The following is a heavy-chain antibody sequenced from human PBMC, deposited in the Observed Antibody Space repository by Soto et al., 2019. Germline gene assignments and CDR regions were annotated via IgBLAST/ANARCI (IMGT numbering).Heavy chain of an antibody. CDR1: GFTFSSYA. D-gene: IGHD2-2*02. CDR2: ISGSGGST. Sequence: GGSLRLSCAASGFTFSSYAMSWVRQAPGKGLEWVSAISGSGGSTYYADSVKGRFTISRDNSKNTLYLQMNSLRAEDTAVYYCARDIVVVPAAIQKYYYYYYGMDVWGQGTTVTVSS. J-gene: IGHJ6*02. CDR3: ARDIVVVPAAIQKYYYYYYGMDV. V-gene: IGHV3-23*01.